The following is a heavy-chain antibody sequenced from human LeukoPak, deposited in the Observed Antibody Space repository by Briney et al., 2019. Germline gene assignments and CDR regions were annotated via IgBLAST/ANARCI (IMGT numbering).Heavy chain of an antibody. Sequence: GGSLRLSCAASGFTFSSYAMHWVRQAPGKGLEWVAVISYDGSNKYYADSVKGRFTISRDNSKNTLYLQMNSLRAEDTAAYYCARGYSSSWYYFDYWGQGTLVTVSS. D-gene: IGHD6-13*01. V-gene: IGHV3-30*04. CDR3: ARGYSSSWYYFDY. J-gene: IGHJ4*02. CDR1: GFTFSSYA. CDR2: ISYDGSNK.